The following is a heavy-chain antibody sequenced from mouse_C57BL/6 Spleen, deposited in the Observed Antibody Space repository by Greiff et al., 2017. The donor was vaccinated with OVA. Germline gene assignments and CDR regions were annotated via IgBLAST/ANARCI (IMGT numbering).Heavy chain of an antibody. V-gene: IGHV5-17*01. CDR3: ARQGGPMITTTGYYAMDY. CDR2: ISSGSSTI. D-gene: IGHD2-4*01. J-gene: IGHJ4*01. CDR1: GFTFSDYG. Sequence: EVMLVESGGGLVKPGGSLKLSCAASGFTFSDYGMHWVRQAPEKGLEWVAYISSGSSTIYYADTVKGRFTISRDNAKNTLFLQMTSLRSEDTAMYYCARQGGPMITTTGYYAMDYWGQGTSVTVSS.